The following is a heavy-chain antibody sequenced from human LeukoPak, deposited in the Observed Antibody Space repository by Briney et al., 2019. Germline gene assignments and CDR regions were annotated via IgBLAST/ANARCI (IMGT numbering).Heavy chain of an antibody. CDR1: GFTVSSNY. CDR2: IYSGGST. J-gene: IGHJ6*03. D-gene: IGHD2-8*01. Sequence: GGSLRLSCAASGFTVSSNYMSWVRQAPGKGLEWVSVIYSGGSTYYADSVKGRFTISRDSSKNILYLQMNSLRAEDTAVYYCAKDRCSNGIGCYYYYMDVWGKGTTVTISS. CDR3: AKDRCSNGIGCYYYYMDV. V-gene: IGHV3-53*05.